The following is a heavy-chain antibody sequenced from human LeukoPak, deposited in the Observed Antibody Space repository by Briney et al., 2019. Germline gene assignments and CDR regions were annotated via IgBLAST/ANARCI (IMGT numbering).Heavy chain of an antibody. J-gene: IGHJ4*02. CDR1: GGSINSRNW. CDR2: IYHSGST. CDR3: VRHMCINTVCFEAFDY. D-gene: IGHD3-22*01. V-gene: IGHV4-4*02. Sequence: SETLSLTCAVSGGSINSRNWWSWVRQPPGKGLEWIGEIYHSGSTNYNPSLKSRLTTSADKSKNQFSLKLNSVTAADTAIYYCVRHMCINTVCFEAFDYWGPGTLVTVSS.